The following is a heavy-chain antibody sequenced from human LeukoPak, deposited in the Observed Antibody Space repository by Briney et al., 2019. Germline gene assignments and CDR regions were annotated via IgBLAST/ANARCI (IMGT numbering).Heavy chain of an antibody. D-gene: IGHD5-12*01. CDR1: GASISSGNSY. CDR3: ARSNCGYDSIPNYMDV. J-gene: IGHJ6*03. CDR2: IYYSGST. Sequence: SETLSLTCTVSGASISSGNSYWSWIRQPPGKGLEWIGYIYYSGSTYYNPSLKSRVTISVDTSKNQFSLKLSSVTAADTAVYYYARSNCGYDSIPNYMDVWGKGTTVTVSS. V-gene: IGHV4-30-4*08.